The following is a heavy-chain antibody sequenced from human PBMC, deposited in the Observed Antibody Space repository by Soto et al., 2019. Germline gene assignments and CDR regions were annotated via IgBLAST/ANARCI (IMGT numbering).Heavy chain of an antibody. CDR1: GYTFTSYG. CDR3: ARDYGRVTVTTPLDY. V-gene: IGHV1-18*01. J-gene: IGHJ4*02. Sequence: ASVKVSCKASGYTFTSYGSSWVRQAPGQGLEWMGWISAYNGNTNYAQKLQGRVTMTTDTSTSTAYMELRSLRSDDTAVYYCARDYGRVTVTTPLDYWGQGTLVPSPQ. D-gene: IGHD4-4*01. CDR2: ISAYNGNT.